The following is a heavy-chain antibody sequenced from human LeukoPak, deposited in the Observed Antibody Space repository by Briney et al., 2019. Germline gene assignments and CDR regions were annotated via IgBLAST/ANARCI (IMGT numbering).Heavy chain of an antibody. V-gene: IGHV4-59*01. J-gene: IGHJ3*02. CDR1: GGSISSYY. CDR2: IYYSGST. Sequence: SETPSLTCTVSGGSISSYYWSWIRQPPGKGLEWIGYIYYSGSTNYNPSLKSRVTISVDTSKNQFSLKLSSVTAADTAVYYCARAPYYDFWSGRDAFDIWGQGTMVTVSS. D-gene: IGHD3-3*01. CDR3: ARAPYYDFWSGRDAFDI.